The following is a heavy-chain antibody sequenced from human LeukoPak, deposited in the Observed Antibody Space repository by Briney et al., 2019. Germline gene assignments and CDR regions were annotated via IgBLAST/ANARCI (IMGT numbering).Heavy chain of an antibody. CDR3: ARTITIFGALGYFDY. CDR1: GTSISSGAYS. J-gene: IGHJ4*02. V-gene: IGHV4-31*03. CDR2: IYYSGNT. Sequence: SETLSLTCTVSGTSISSGAYSWSWVRQHPGKGLEWIAYIYYSGNTYYNPSLKRRVTISVHTSKNQFSLKLSSVTAADTAVYYCARTITIFGALGYFDYWGQGTLVTVSS. D-gene: IGHD3-3*01.